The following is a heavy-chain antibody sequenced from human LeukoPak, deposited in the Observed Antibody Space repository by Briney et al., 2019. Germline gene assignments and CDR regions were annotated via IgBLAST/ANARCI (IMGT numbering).Heavy chain of an antibody. D-gene: IGHD6-13*01. CDR3: ARGSSSWYQIPYFDY. V-gene: IGHV4-4*07. CDR2: IYTSGST. CDR1: GGSISSYY. Sequence: SETLSLTCTVSGGSISSYYWSWIRQPAGEGLEWIGRIYTSGSTNYNPSLKSRVTMSVDTSKNQFSLKLSSVTAADTAVYYCARGSSSWYQIPYFDYWGQGTLVTVSS. J-gene: IGHJ4*02.